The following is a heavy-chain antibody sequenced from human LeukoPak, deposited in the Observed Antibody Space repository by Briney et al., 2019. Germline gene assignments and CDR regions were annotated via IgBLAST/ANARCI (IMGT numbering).Heavy chain of an antibody. CDR2: VFDIGNA. J-gene: IGHJ6*02. Sequence: PSETLSLTCTVSGGPIISSSYFWAWLRQPPGKGLEWVGSVFDIGNADYNPSLKSRVIISLDTSQKQMSLKLTSVTAADAALYFCARHFRYLEWPQGMDVGGRGTTVIVSS. CDR3: ARHFRYLEWPQGMDV. D-gene: IGHD3-3*01. CDR1: GGPIISSSYF. V-gene: IGHV4-39*01.